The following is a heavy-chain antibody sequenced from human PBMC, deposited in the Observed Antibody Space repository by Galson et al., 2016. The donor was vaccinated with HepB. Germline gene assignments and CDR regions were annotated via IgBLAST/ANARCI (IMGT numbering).Heavy chain of an antibody. CDR3: ASVMHLYNASYLFDY. J-gene: IGHJ4*02. V-gene: IGHV1-24*01. CDR1: GYTLPELS. D-gene: IGHD1-26*01. CDR2: FHPEDGET. Sequence: SVKVSCKVSGYTLPELSMHWVRQTPGKGLEWMGGFHPEDGETIYSQKFQGRVTMTEDTSTDTAYMELSSLRSEDTAVYYCASVMHLYNASYLFDYWGQGTLVTVSS.